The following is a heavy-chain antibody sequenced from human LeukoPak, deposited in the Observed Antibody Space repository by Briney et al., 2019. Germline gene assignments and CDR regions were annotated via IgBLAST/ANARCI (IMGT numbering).Heavy chain of an antibody. CDR2: IYISGST. Sequence: PSETLSLTCTVSGDSISSYYWSWIRQPAGKGLEWIGRIYISGSTKYNPSLKSRVTMSVDTSKNHFSLKLRSVTAADTAVYYCARDQGSGSYYFDYWGQGSLVTVSS. D-gene: IGHD3-22*01. CDR3: ARDQGSGSYYFDY. CDR1: GDSISSYY. J-gene: IGHJ4*02. V-gene: IGHV4-4*07.